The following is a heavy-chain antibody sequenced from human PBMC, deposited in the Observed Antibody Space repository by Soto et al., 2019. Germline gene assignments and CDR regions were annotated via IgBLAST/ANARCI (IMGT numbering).Heavy chain of an antibody. CDR3: ARDIAARPHWYFDL. D-gene: IGHD6-6*01. J-gene: IGHJ2*01. Sequence: PSETLSLTCTVSGGSISSYYWSWIRQPPGKGLEWIGYIYYSGSTNYNPSIKSRITISVDTSKNQFSLKLSSVTAADTAVYYCARDIAARPHWYFDLWGRGTLVTVSS. V-gene: IGHV4-59*01. CDR2: IYYSGST. CDR1: GGSISSYY.